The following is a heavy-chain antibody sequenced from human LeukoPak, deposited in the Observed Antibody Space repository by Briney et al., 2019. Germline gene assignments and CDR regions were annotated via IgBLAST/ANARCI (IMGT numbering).Heavy chain of an antibody. V-gene: IGHV3-30*03. Sequence: GGSLRLSCAASGFTFSSYAMHWVRQAPGKGLEWVALISYDGSNKYYADSVKGRFTISRDNSKNTLYLQMNSLRAEDTAVYYCARIAHPYNYYDSSGYYSPREGFDYWGQGTLVTVSS. CDR2: ISYDGSNK. CDR3: ARIAHPYNYYDSSGYYSPREGFDY. D-gene: IGHD3-22*01. J-gene: IGHJ4*02. CDR1: GFTFSSYA.